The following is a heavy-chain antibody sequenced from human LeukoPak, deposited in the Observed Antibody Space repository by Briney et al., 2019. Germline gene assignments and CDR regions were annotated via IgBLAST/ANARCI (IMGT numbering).Heavy chain of an antibody. D-gene: IGHD2-15*01. V-gene: IGHV3-30*18. CDR1: GFTFSSYG. Sequence: GGSLRLSCAASGFTFSSYGMHWVRQAPGKGLEWVAVISYDGSNKYYADSVKGRFTISRDNSKDTLYLQMNRLRAEDTAVYYCAKSLVGFGDCSGGSCYPHWFDPWGQGTLVTVSS. CDR2: ISYDGSNK. J-gene: IGHJ5*02. CDR3: AKSLVGFGDCSGGSCYPHWFDP.